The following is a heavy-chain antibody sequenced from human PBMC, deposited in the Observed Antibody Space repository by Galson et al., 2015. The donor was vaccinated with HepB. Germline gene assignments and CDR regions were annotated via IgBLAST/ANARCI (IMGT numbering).Heavy chain of an antibody. CDR1: GFTFSSYA. V-gene: IGHV3-64D*06. CDR2: ISSNGGST. CDR3: VKDAKQQLTSYYFDY. J-gene: IGHJ4*02. D-gene: IGHD6-13*01. Sequence: SLRLSCAASGFTFSSYAMHWVRQAPGKGLEYVSAISSNGGSTYYADSVKGRFTISRDNSKNTLYLQMSSLRAEDTAVYYCVKDAKQQLTSYYFDYWGQGTLVTVSS.